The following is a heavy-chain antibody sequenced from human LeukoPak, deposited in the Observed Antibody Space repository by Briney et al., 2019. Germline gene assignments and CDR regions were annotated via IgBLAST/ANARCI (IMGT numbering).Heavy chain of an antibody. CDR3: AKDRRLRVTQWDAFDY. J-gene: IGHJ4*02. CDR1: GFTFSSYA. Sequence: PGGSLRLSCAASGFTFSSYAMSWVRQAPGKGLEWVSGISGSGGSTYYADSVKGRFTISRDDSKNTLYLQVISLRAEDTAVYYCAKDRRLRVTQWDAFDYWGQGTLVTVSS. V-gene: IGHV3-23*01. D-gene: IGHD1-26*01. CDR2: ISGSGGST.